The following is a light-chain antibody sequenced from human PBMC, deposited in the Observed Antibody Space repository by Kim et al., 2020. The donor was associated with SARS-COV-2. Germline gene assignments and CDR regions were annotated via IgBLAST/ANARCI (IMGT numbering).Light chain of an antibody. CDR1: QGISSY. CDR2: AAS. J-gene: IGKJ2*01. CDR3: QQLNSYPDT. Sequence: SAAVGDRCTRSCRARQGISSYLAWYQQKPEKAPKLLIYAASTVQSGVPSRFSGSRSGTEFTLTISSLQPEDFETYCCQQLNSYPDTFGQGTKPEI. V-gene: IGKV1-9*01.